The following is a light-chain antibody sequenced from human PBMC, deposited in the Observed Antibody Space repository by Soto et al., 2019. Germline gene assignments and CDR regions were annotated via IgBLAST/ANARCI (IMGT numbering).Light chain of an antibody. J-gene: IGLJ2*01. CDR3: SSFTSSSTLV. V-gene: IGLV2-18*02. CDR1: NSDVGSYNR. CDR2: EVN. Sequence: QSVRTQPPSVSGSPGQSVTMSCTGTNSDVGSYNRVSWYQHPPGTAPKLIIYEVNNRPSGVPDRFSGSKSGNTASLTISGLQAEDEADYYCSSFTSSSTLVFGGGTKLTVL.